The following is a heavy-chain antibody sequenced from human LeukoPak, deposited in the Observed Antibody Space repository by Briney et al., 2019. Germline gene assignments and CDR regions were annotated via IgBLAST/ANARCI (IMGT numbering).Heavy chain of an antibody. D-gene: IGHD2-15*01. J-gene: IGHJ4*02. CDR2: MNPNSGNT. CDR3: ARVGSGGSCYSFDY. Sequence: ASVKVSCKASGYTFTSYDINWVRQATGQGLEWMGWMNPNSGNTGYAQKFQGRVTITRNTSISTAYMELSSLRSEDTAVYCCARVGSGGSCYSFDYWGQGTLVTVSS. CDR1: GYTFTSYD. V-gene: IGHV1-8*03.